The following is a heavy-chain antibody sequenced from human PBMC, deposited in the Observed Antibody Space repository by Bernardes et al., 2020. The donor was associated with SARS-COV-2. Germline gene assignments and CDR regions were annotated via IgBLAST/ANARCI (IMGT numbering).Heavy chain of an antibody. CDR1: GYASSSYITNYI. D-gene: IGHD3-9*01. CDR2: INGYEGKT. Sequence: ASMKVSCKASGYASSSYITNYIITWVRQAPGQGLEWMGWINGYEGKTNYAQKFQGRVTMTTDTSTRTSYMEMRSLRSDDTAVYYCARVAGGTGSGSFDYWGPGTPVTVSS. J-gene: IGHJ4*02. CDR3: ARVAGGTGSGSFDY. V-gene: IGHV1-18*04.